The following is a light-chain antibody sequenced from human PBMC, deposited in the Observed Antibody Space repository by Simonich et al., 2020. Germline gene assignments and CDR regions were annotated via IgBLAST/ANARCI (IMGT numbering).Light chain of an antibody. CDR3: CSYAGSYTLV. J-gene: IGLJ2*01. Sequence: QSALTQPRSVSGSPGQSVTISCTGTSSDVGGYNYVSWYQQHPGKAPKLRIYDVSKRPAGVPDRFAGSKSGNSASLTISGLQAEDEADYYCCSYAGSYTLVFGGGTKLTVL. CDR2: DVS. CDR1: SSDVGGYNY. V-gene: IGLV2-11*01.